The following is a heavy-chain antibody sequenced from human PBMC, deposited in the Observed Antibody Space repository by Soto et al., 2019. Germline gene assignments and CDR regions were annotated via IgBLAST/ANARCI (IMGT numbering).Heavy chain of an antibody. CDR3: ARSIVVVTALDY. J-gene: IGHJ4*02. Sequence: ASVKVSCKASGYTFTSYAMHWVRQAPGQRLEWMGWINAGNGNTKYSQKFQGRVTITRDTSGSTAYMELSSLRSEDTAVYYCARSIVVVTALDYWGQGTLVTVSS. D-gene: IGHD2-21*02. CDR1: GYTFTSYA. V-gene: IGHV1-3*01. CDR2: INAGNGNT.